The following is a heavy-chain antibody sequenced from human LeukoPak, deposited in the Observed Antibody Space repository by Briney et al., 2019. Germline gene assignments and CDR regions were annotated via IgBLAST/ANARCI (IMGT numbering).Heavy chain of an antibody. D-gene: IGHD2-15*01. CDR3: ARAGGYCGRISCPYYFDY. J-gene: IGHJ4*02. CDR1: GYTFTSYD. CDR2: MNPNSGNT. Sequence: ASVKVSRKASGYTFTSYDINWVRQATGQGLEWMGWMNPNSGNTGYAQKFQGRVTMTRNTSISTAYMELSSLRSEDTAVYYCARAGGYCGRISCPYYFDYWGQGSLVAVSS. V-gene: IGHV1-8*01.